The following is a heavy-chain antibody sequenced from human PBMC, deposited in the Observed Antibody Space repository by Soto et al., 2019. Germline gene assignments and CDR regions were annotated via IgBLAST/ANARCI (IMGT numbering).Heavy chain of an antibody. CDR1: GFTFSSYA. CDR2: ISGSGGST. J-gene: IGHJ4*02. D-gene: IGHD3-10*01. V-gene: IGHV3-23*01. Sequence: PGGSLRLSCAASGFTFSSYAMSWVRQAPGKGLEWVSAISGSGGSTYYADSVKGRFTISRDNSNNTLYLQMNSLRAEDTAVYYCAKDYYYGSGSYYLCFDVWGQGTLVTVSS. CDR3: AKDYYYGSGSYYLCFDV.